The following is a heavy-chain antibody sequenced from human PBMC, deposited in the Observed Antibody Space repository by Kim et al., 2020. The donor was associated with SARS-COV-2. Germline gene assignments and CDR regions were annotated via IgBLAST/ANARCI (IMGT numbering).Heavy chain of an antibody. CDR2: INHPGNT. Sequence: SETLSLTCAVYGGSFSAYYWTWIRQSPGKGLEWIGEINHPGNTNYSTSFKSRGTISVDTSNNQFSLKLHSVTAADTAVYFCARGRGYDSGSDKSLKQSPIDYRGPGTLLTAPS. J-gene: IGHJ4*02. CDR3: ARGRGYDSGSDKSLKQSPIDY. D-gene: IGHD3-10*01. CDR1: GGSFSAYY. V-gene: IGHV4-34*01.